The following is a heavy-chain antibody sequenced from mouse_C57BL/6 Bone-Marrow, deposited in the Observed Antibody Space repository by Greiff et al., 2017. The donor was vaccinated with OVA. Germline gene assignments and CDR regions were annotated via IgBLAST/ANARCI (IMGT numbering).Heavy chain of an antibody. CDR3: ARLFITTVVAHFDY. Sequence: VQLKQSGPELVKPGASVKIPCKASGYTFTDYNMDWVKQSHGKSLEWIGDINPNNGGTIYNQKFKGKATLTVDKSSSTAYMELRSLTSEDTAVYYCARLFITTVVAHFDYWGQGTTLTVSS. D-gene: IGHD1-1*01. CDR1: GYTFTDYN. J-gene: IGHJ2*01. CDR2: INPNNGGT. V-gene: IGHV1-18*01.